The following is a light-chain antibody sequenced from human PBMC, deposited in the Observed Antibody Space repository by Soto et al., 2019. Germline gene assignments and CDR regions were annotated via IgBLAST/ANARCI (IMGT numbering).Light chain of an antibody. CDR1: QSVSSY. CDR2: DAS. CDR3: QPRSATWT. V-gene: IGKV3-11*01. Sequence: EIVLTQSPATLSLSPGERATLSCRASQSVSSYLAWYQQKPGQAPRLLIYDASNRATGIPARFSGSGSGTDFTLTSSILAPEYFAVYYCQPRSATWTFGQGTKVEIK. J-gene: IGKJ1*01.